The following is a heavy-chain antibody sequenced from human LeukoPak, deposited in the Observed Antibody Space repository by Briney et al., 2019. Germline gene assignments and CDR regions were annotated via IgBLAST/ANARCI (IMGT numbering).Heavy chain of an antibody. J-gene: IGHJ4*02. CDR3: AALLLWFGELPTPFDY. D-gene: IGHD3-10*01. Sequence: GGSLRLSCAASGFTFSSYAMSWVRQAPGKGLEWVSAISGSGGSTYYADSVKGRFTISRDNSKNTLYLQMNSLRAEDTAVYYCAALLLWFGELPTPFDYWGQGTLVTVSS. CDR1: GFTFSSYA. V-gene: IGHV3-23*01. CDR2: ISGSGGST.